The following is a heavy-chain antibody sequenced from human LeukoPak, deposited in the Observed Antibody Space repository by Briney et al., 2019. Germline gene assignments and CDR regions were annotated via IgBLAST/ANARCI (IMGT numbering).Heavy chain of an antibody. Sequence: PGGSLRLSCEASGFIFSNFAMTWGRQAPGKGLEWVAVIFPDENTKLYADSVKGRFTISRDNSKNKLFLQMDSLRPDDTAVYYCASPYSGYDGVPLDYYWGQGTLVTVSS. J-gene: IGHJ4*02. V-gene: IGHV3-30*04. D-gene: IGHD5-12*01. CDR2: IFPDENTK. CDR3: ASPYSGYDGVPLDYY. CDR1: GFIFSNFA.